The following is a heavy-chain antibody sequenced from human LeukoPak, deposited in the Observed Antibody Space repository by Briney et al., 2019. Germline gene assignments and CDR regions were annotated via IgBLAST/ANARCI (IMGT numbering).Heavy chain of an antibody. CDR2: IYYSGNT. V-gene: IGHV4-39*01. D-gene: IGHD5-18*01. CDR3: ARRGDIYGFDY. Sequence: SETLSLTCTVSGGSISSSNYYWGWIRQPPGKGLEWIGNIYYSGNTYCDPSLRSRVTISVDTSKNQFPLNLSSVTAADTAVYYCARRGDIYGFDYWGQGTLVTVSS. J-gene: IGHJ4*02. CDR1: GGSISSSNYY.